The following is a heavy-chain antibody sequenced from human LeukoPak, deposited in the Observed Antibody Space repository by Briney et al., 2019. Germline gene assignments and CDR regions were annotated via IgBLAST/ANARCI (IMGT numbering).Heavy chain of an antibody. CDR2: IWYDGSNK. Sequence: PGGSLRLSCAASGFTFSSYAMSWVRQAPGKGLEWVAVIWYDGSNKYYADSVKGRFTISRDNSKNTLYLQMNSLRAEDTAVYYCARALYYSNYGDYWGQGTLVTVSS. V-gene: IGHV3-33*08. D-gene: IGHD4-11*01. CDR3: ARALYYSNYGDY. J-gene: IGHJ4*02. CDR1: GFTFSSYA.